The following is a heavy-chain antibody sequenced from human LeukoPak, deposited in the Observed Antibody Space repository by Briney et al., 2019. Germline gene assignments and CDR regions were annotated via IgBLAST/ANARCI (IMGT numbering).Heavy chain of an antibody. CDR2: IKSKTDGGTT. D-gene: IGHD3-9*01. V-gene: IGHV3-15*01. CDR3: TSTYYDILTGYYSDDY. CDR1: GFAFSNAW. Sequence: GGSLRLSCAASGFAFSNAWMSWVRQALGKGLEWVGRIKSKTDGGTTDYAAPVKGRFTISRDDSKNTLYLQMNGLKTEDTAVYYCTSTYYDILTGYYSDDYWGQGTLVTVSS. J-gene: IGHJ4*02.